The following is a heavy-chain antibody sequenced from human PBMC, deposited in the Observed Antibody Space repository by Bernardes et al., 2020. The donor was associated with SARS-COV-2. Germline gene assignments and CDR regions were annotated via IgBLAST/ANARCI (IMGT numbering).Heavy chain of an antibody. CDR2: IYPDDSDT. V-gene: IGHV5-51*01. CDR3: TRHEGVGATDY. D-gene: IGHD1-26*01. CDR1: GYSLTNYW. J-gene: IGHJ4*02. Sequence: GESLKISCKGSGYSLTNYWIGWVRQMPGKGLEWMGIIYPDDSDTRYSPSFQGQVTISADKSISTSYLQWSSLKASDTAMYYCTRHEGVGATDYWGQGTLVTVSS.